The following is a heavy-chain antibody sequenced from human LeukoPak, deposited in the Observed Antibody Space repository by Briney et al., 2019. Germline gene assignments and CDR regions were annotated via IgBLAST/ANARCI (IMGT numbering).Heavy chain of an antibody. Sequence: PGGSLRLSCAASGFTFSSYSMNWVRQAPGKGLEWVSSISSSSSYIYYADSVKGRFTISRDNSKNTLYLQMNSLRAEDTAVYYCANYGGFGESPLRYGMTSGAKGPRSPSP. J-gene: IGHJ6*02. CDR2: ISSSSSYI. CDR1: GFTFSSYS. CDR3: ANYGGFGESPLRYGMTS. D-gene: IGHD3-10*01. V-gene: IGHV3-21*04.